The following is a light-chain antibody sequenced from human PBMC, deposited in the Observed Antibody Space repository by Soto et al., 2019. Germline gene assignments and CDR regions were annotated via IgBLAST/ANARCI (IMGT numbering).Light chain of an antibody. J-gene: IGLJ2*01. CDR1: KLGAKY. CDR3: QAWDSSTAGVV. CDR2: QDS. Sequence: SSELTQPPSVSVSPGQTASITCSGDKLGAKYACWYQQKPGQSPVLVIYQDSKRPSGIPERFSGSNSGNTATLTISGTQAMDEADYYCQAWDSSTAGVVFGRGTKLTVL. V-gene: IGLV3-1*01.